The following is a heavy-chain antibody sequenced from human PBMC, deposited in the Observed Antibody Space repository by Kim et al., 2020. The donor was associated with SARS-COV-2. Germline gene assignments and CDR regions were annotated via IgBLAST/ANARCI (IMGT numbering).Heavy chain of an antibody. Sequence: PSLKSRVTISVDTSENQFSLKLTSVTAADTAIYYCATPNMAVSGTFYFDLWGRGALVSVSS. V-gene: IGHV4-39*01. J-gene: IGHJ2*01. D-gene: IGHD6-19*01. CDR3: ATPNMAVSGTFYFDL.